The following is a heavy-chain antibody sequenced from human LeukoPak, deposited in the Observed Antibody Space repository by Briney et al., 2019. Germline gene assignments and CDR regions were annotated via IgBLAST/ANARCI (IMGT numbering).Heavy chain of an antibody. CDR1: GYTFSSHA. D-gene: IGHD3-22*01. J-gene: IGHJ6*02. CDR3: ARSVVDIIYYGMDV. CDR2: INTNTGNP. Sequence: ASVKVSCKASGYTFSSHAMNWVRQAPGQGLEWMGWINTNTGNPTYAQGFTGWFVFSLDTSVSTAYLQISSLKAEDTAVYYCARSVVDIIYYGMDVRGQGTTVTVSS. V-gene: IGHV7-4-1*02.